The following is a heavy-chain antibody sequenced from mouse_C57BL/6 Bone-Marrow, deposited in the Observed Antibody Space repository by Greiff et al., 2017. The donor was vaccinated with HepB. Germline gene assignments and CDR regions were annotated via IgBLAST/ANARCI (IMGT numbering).Heavy chain of an antibody. CDR2: IDPETGGT. CDR1: GYTFTDYE. Sequence: VKLQESGAELVRPGASVTLSCKASGYTFTDYEMHWVKQTPVHGLEWIGAIDPETGGTAYNQKFKGKAILTADKSSSTAYMELRSLTSEDSAVYYCTRFHYYYGSAYWDFDVWGTGTTVTVSS. J-gene: IGHJ1*03. V-gene: IGHV1-15*01. CDR3: TRFHYYYGSAYWDFDV. D-gene: IGHD1-1*01.